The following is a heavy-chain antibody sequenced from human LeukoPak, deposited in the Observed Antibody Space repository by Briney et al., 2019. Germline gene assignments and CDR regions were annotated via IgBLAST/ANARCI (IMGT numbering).Heavy chain of an antibody. D-gene: IGHD3-22*01. CDR2: IYHSGST. CDR3: ARGSYYYDSSGYYYGPYYFDY. J-gene: IGHJ4*02. Sequence: SETLSLTCTVSGGSISSYYWSWIRQPPGKGLEWIGYIYHSGSTYYNPSLKSRVTISVDRSKNQFSLKLSSVTAADTAVYYCARGSYYYDSSGYYYGPYYFDYWGQGTLVTVSS. V-gene: IGHV4-59*12. CDR1: GGSISSYY.